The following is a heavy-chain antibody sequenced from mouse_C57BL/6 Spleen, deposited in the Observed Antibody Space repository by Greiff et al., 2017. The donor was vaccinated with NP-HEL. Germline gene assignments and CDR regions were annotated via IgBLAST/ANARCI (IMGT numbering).Heavy chain of an antibody. CDR1: GFTFSDYG. Sequence: DVMLVESGGGLVKPGGSLKLSCAASGFTFSDYGMHWVRQAPEKGLEWVAYISSGSSTIYYADTVKGRFTISRDNAKNTLCLQMTSLRSEDTAMYYCARGGQLRLRYFAMDYWGQGTSVTVSS. V-gene: IGHV5-17*01. CDR2: ISSGSSTI. J-gene: IGHJ4*01. CDR3: ARGGQLRLRYFAMDY. D-gene: IGHD3-2*02.